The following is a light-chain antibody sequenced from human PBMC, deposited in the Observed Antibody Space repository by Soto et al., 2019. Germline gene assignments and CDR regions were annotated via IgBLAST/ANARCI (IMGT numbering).Light chain of an antibody. CDR2: AAF. J-gene: IGKJ4*01. V-gene: IGKV1-6*01. CDR1: QDIRDD. Sequence: AIQMTQSPSSLSASVGDRVTITCRASQDIRDDLGWYQQKPGKAPKLLIYAAFNLLSGVPSRFSGSGSGTGFTLTISSLQPEDFATYYCLQDYSYPLTFGGGTKVEIK. CDR3: LQDYSYPLT.